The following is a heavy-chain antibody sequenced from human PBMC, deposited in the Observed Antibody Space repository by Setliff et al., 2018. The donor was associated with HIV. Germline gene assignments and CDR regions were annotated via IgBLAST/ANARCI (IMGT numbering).Heavy chain of an antibody. D-gene: IGHD1-26*01. CDR2: INQEGTEK. Sequence: GGSLRLSCAASGFTFKTDAMHWVRQAPGKGLEWVANINQEGTEKYYVGSVKGRFTISRDNSKNSYYLQMDSLRAEDTAVYYCAGPYFFTYWGQGTLVTVSS. CDR1: GFTFKTDA. CDR3: AGPYFFTY. J-gene: IGHJ4*02. V-gene: IGHV3-7*03.